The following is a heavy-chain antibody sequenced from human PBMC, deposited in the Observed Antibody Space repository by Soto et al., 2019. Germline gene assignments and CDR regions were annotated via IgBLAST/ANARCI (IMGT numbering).Heavy chain of an antibody. Sequence: LSLTCSVSGASISPYYWSWIRQRPGKGLEWIGYIYYSGSTNYNPSLKSRVTISLDTSKNQFSLKLSSVTAADTAMYYCARDRGDRNDYYYGVDVWGQGTTVTVSS. V-gene: IGHV4-59*01. CDR1: GASISPYY. D-gene: IGHD7-27*01. CDR3: ARDRGDRNDYYYGVDV. J-gene: IGHJ6*02. CDR2: IYYSGST.